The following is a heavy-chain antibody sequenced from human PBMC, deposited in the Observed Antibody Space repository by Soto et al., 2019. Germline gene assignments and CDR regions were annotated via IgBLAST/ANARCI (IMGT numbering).Heavy chain of an antibody. Sequence: PVGSLRLSCAASGFTVSSNYMSWVRQAPGKGLEWVSVIWSAGMTYYADSVRGRFTISRDNLKNTLYLQMSSLRADDTAVYYCAREAPMDVWGQGTTVTVSS. CDR1: GFTVSSNY. J-gene: IGHJ6*02. CDR3: AREAPMDV. CDR2: IWSAGMT. V-gene: IGHV3-53*01.